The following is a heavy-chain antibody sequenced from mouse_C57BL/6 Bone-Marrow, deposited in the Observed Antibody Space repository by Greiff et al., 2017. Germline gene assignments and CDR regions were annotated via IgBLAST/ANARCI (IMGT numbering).Heavy chain of an antibody. D-gene: IGHD1-1*01. CDR1: GFNIKNTY. CDR2: IDPANGNT. J-gene: IGHJ2*01. V-gene: IGHV14-3*01. Sequence: VHVKQSVAELVRPGASVKLSCTASGFNIKNTYMHWVKQRPEQGLEWIGRIDPANGNTKYAPKFQGKATITADTSSNTAYRQLSSLTSENTAIYYCAIYYYGSPDYWGQGTTLTVSS. CDR3: AIYYYGSPDY.